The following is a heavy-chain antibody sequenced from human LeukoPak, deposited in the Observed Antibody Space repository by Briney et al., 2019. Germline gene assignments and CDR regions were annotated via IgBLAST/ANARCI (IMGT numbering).Heavy chain of an antibody. CDR1: GGTFSSYT. Sequence: SVEVSCKASGGTFSSYTISWVRQAPGQGLEWMGRIIPILGIANYAQKFQGRVTITADKSTSTAYMELSSLRSEDTAVYYCASLHPNYYDSSGYSHWGQGTLVTVSS. D-gene: IGHD3-22*01. CDR3: ASLHPNYYDSSGYSH. J-gene: IGHJ4*02. V-gene: IGHV1-69*02. CDR2: IIPILGIA.